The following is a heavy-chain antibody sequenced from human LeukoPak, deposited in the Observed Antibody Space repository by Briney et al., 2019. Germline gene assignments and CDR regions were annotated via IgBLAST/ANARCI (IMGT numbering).Heavy chain of an antibody. J-gene: IGHJ5*02. Sequence: GGSLRLSCAASGFTFSSYAMSWVRQAPGEGLEWVSAISGTGGYTYCADSVKGRFTISRDNSKNTLHLQMSSLRAEDTAVYYCAKEPDFWSEQNWFDPWGQGSLVTVSS. V-gene: IGHV3-23*01. CDR1: GFTFSSYA. D-gene: IGHD3-3*01. CDR3: AKEPDFWSEQNWFDP. CDR2: ISGTGGYT.